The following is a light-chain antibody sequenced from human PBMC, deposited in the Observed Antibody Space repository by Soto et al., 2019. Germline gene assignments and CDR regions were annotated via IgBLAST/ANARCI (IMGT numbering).Light chain of an antibody. CDR2: GAS. CDR1: QSVSSSY. CDR3: QQYGSSPRVT. V-gene: IGKV3-20*01. Sequence: IVLPQSPGTLSLSPGERATLSCMASQSVSSSYLAWYQQKPGQAPRLLIYGASSRATGIPDRFSGSGSGTDFTLTISRLEPEDFAVYYCQQYGSSPRVTFGQGTRLEIK. J-gene: IGKJ5*01.